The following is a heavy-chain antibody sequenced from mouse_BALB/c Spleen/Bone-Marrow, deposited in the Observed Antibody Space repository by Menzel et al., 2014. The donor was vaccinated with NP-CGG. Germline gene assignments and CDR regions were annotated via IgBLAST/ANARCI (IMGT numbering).Heavy chain of an antibody. CDR2: IWGGGGT. CDR3: ARKDGGYYVMDY. J-gene: IGHJ4*01. D-gene: IGHD2-3*01. CDR1: GFSLSRYN. V-gene: IGHV2-6-4*01. Sequence: VKLMESGPGLVAPSQNLSITCTVSGFSLSRYNIHWIRQPPGKGLEWLGMIWGGGGTDHNSALKSRRRIRKDNSKSQIFLKINRLQNEDTAMYYCARKDGGYYVMDYWGQGTSVTVSS.